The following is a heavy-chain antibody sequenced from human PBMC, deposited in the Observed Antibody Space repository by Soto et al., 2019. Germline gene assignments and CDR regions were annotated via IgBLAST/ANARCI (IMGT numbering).Heavy chain of an antibody. J-gene: IGHJ4*02. CDR1: GGSMVTDNNS. D-gene: IGHD5-18*01. CDR3: ARSGYSYGDFAF. Sequence: QLQLQASGSGLVKPSQTLSLTCAVSGGSMVTDNNSWSWIRQPPGKVLEWIGYIYHTGSAFFNPSLKGRVTISIDWSKSKFSMNVTSVTAADTAMYYCARSGYSYGDFAFWGQGLLVTFSS. V-gene: IGHV4-30-2*01. CDR2: IYHTGSA.